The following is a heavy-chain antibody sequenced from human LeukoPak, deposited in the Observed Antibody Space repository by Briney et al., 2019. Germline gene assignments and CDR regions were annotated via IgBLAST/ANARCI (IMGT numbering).Heavy chain of an antibody. D-gene: IGHD6-19*01. Sequence: GGSPRLSCAASGFTFSQYWMSWVRQAPGKGLEWVANIKEDGSEENYVDSVKGRFTISRDNAKNSLFLQMNSLRGEDTAVYYCARAGHSRGWYFCQDCWGQGTLVTVSS. V-gene: IGHV3-7*04. CDR2: IKEDGSEE. CDR1: GFTFSQYW. J-gene: IGHJ4*02. CDR3: ARAGHSRGWYFCQDC.